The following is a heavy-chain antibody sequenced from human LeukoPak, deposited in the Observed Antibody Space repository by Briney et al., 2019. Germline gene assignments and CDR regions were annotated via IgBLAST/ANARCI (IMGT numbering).Heavy chain of an antibody. D-gene: IGHD3-3*01. Sequence: GGSLRLSCAASGFTLSSYEMNWVRQAPGKGLEWVSYISSSGSTIYYADSVKGRFTISRDNAKNSLYLQMNSLRAEDTAVYYCARGSTIFGVVTTFDYWGQGTLVTVSS. CDR1: GFTLSSYE. J-gene: IGHJ4*02. V-gene: IGHV3-48*03. CDR2: ISSSGSTI. CDR3: ARGSTIFGVVTTFDY.